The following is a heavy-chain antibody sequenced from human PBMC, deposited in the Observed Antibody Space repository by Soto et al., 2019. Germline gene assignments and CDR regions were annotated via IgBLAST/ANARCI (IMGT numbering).Heavy chain of an antibody. Sequence: EVQLVESGGGLVRPGGSLRLSCTASGFSFSDYSFNWVRQAPGKGLEWVSSITHTDTNAYYADSVKGRFTISKDSADNSLILQMTSLRAEDTTVYHCARARGNDWYSDYWGQGTLVTVSS. D-gene: IGHD2-21*02. V-gene: IGHV3-21*02. CDR3: ARARGNDWYSDY. J-gene: IGHJ4*02. CDR2: ITHTDTNA. CDR1: GFSFSDYS.